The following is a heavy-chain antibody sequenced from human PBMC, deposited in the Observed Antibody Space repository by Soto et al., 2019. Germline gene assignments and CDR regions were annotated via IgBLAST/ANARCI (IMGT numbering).Heavy chain of an antibody. Sequence: QVQLVESGGGVVQPGGSLILSCAASRFTLSNCGMHWVRQAPGRGLEWVAMISYDGNEKHYIDSVKGRFTISRDDSKNTLYLQMNSWSHEDTAVYYCAKDLYTSGWYNYFDPWGQGTLVTVSS. D-gene: IGHD6-19*01. CDR2: ISYDGNEK. V-gene: IGHV3-30*18. J-gene: IGHJ5*02. CDR3: AKDLYTSGWYNYFDP. CDR1: RFTLSNCG.